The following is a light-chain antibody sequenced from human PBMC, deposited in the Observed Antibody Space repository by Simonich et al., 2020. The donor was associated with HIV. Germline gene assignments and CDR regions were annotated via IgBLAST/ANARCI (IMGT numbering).Light chain of an antibody. CDR2: AVS. CDR1: YTDVGAYNY. Sequence: QSALAQPASVSGSPGQSITISCTGTYTDVGAYNYVSWYQQHPGKAPKLIVYAVSKRPAGVSNRFSGSKSGNAASLTISGLQAEDEADYYCSSYTSITTWVFGGGTKLTVL. V-gene: IGLV2-14*03. CDR3: SSYTSITTWV. J-gene: IGLJ3*02.